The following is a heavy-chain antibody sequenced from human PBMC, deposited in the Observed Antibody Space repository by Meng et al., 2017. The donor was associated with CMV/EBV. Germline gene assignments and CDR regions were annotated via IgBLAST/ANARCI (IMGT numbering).Heavy chain of an antibody. CDR1: GGTFSSYA. V-gene: IGHV1-69*10. Sequence: SVKVSCKASGGTFSSYAISWVRQAPGQGLEWMGGIIPILGIANYAQKFQGRVTITADKSTSTAYMELSSLRSEDTAVYYCARRLSTYDFWSGYSSRGMDVWGQGTTVTVS. J-gene: IGHJ6*02. CDR2: IIPILGIA. D-gene: IGHD3-3*01. CDR3: ARRLSTYDFWSGYSSRGMDV.